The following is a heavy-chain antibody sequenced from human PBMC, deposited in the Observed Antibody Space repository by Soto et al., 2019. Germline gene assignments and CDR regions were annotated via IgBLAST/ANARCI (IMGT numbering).Heavy chain of an antibody. CDR1: GGSFSGYY. D-gene: IGHD2-8*01. J-gene: IGHJ5*02. CDR2: INHSGST. CDR3: ARGVVLMVYAPYEGNWFDP. V-gene: IGHV4-34*01. Sequence: PSETLSLTCAVYGGSFSGYYWSWIRQPPGKGLEWIGEINHSGSTNYNPSLKSRVTISVDTSKNQFSLKLSSVTAADTAVYYCARGVVLMVYAPYEGNWFDPWGQGTLVTVSS.